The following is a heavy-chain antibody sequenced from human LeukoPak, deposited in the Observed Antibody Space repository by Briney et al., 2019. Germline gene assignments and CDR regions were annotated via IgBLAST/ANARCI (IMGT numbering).Heavy chain of an antibody. CDR3: ARDPISYSSGWYGEDDY. V-gene: IGHV1-69*04. D-gene: IGHD6-19*01. Sequence: GSSVKVSCKASGGTFSSYAISWVPQAPGQGLEWMGRIIPILGIANYAQKFQGRVTITADKSTSTAYMELSSLRSEDTGVYYCARDPISYSSGWYGEDDYWGQGTLVTVSS. J-gene: IGHJ4*02. CDR1: GGTFSSYA. CDR2: IIPILGIA.